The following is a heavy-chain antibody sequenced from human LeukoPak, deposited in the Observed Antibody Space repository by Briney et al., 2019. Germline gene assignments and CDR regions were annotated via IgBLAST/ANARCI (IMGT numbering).Heavy chain of an antibody. CDR2: IYSGGST. Sequence: PGGSLTLSCAASGFTVSSNYMSWVRQAPGKGLEWVSVIYSGGSTYYADSVKGRFTISRDNSKNTLYLQVNSLRAEDTAVYYCARWVGSTDWFDPWGQGTLVTVSS. CDR3: ARWVGSTDWFDP. D-gene: IGHD1-26*01. V-gene: IGHV3-66*01. CDR1: GFTVSSNY. J-gene: IGHJ5*02.